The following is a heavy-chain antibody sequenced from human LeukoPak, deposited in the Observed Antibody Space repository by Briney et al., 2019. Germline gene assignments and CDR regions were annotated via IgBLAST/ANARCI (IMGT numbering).Heavy chain of an antibody. D-gene: IGHD4-11*01. V-gene: IGHV3-66*01. Sequence: GGSLRLSCAASGFTVSSNYMSWVRQAPGKGLEGFSFIYTTGRTYYADSVKGRFTISRDDSKNTVFLQMNSLRAEDTAVYYCARDPPMTTDFALDVWGQGTTVTVSS. J-gene: IGHJ6*02. CDR2: IYTTGRT. CDR1: GFTVSSNY. CDR3: ARDPPMTTDFALDV.